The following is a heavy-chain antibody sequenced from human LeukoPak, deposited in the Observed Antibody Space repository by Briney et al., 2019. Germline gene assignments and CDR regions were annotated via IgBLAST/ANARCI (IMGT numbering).Heavy chain of an antibody. CDR3: ARGMRTGTFFI. D-gene: IGHD1-7*01. V-gene: IGHV1-46*01. CDR1: GYTFTSYY. J-gene: IGHJ4*02. CDR2: INPSGGST. Sequence: ASVKVSCKASGYTFTSYYMHWVRQAPGQGLEWMGIINPSGGSTSYAQKFQGRVTMTRDTSTSTVYMEVSSLRSEDTAAYYCARGMRTGTFFIWGQGTLVTVSS.